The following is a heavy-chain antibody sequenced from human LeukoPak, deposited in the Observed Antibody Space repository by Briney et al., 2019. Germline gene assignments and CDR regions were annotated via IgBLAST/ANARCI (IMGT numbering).Heavy chain of an antibody. V-gene: IGHV3-15*01. CDR1: GFTFSNAW. CDR3: TTAALRPRGFDP. D-gene: IGHD6-13*01. CDR2: IKSKTDGGTT. J-gene: IGHJ5*02. Sequence: GGSLRLSCAASGFTFSNAWMSWVRQAPGKGLEWVGRIKSKTDGGTTDYTAPVKGRFTISRDDSKNTLYLQMNSLKIEDTAVYYCTTAALRPRGFDPWGQGTLVIVSS.